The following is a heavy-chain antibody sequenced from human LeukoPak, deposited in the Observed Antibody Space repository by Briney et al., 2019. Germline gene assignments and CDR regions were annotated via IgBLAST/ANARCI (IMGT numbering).Heavy chain of an antibody. D-gene: IGHD3-22*01. CDR3: ARSVYYYDSSGYYYFIY. J-gene: IGHJ4*02. CDR2: IYYSGST. CDR1: GGSISSYY. V-gene: IGHV4-59*01. Sequence: SETLSLTCTVSGGSISSYYWSWIRQPPGKGLEWIGYIYYSGSTNYNPSLKSRVTISVDTSKNQFSLKLSSVTAADTAVYYCARSVYYYDSSGYYYFIYWGQGTLIAVSS.